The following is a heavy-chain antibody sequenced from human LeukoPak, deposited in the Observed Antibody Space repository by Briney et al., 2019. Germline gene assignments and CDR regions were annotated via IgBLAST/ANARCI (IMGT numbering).Heavy chain of an antibody. D-gene: IGHD3-22*01. CDR1: GYTFTGYY. J-gene: IGHJ4*02. Sequence: GASVKVSCKASGYTFTGYYMHWVRQAPGQGLEWMGWINPNSGGTNYAQKFQGRVTMTRDTSISTAYMELSRLRSDDTAVYYCARVPLRRENYYDSSGYYSFDHWGQGTLVTVSS. V-gene: IGHV1-2*02. CDR3: ARVPLRRENYYDSSGYYSFDH. CDR2: INPNSGGT.